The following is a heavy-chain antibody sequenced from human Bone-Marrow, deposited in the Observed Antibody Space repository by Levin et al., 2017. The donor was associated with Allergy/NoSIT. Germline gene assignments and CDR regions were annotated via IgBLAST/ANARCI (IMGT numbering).Heavy chain of an antibody. CDR2: ISKSSQYI. V-gene: IGHV3-21*01. Sequence: LSLTCAASGFNFSAYSMIWVRQAPGKGLEWVSSISKSSQYIYFGDAVKGRFTISRDNAKNSLYLQMNSLRAEDTAIYYCARLGGHDAFDNWGQGTLVAVSS. J-gene: IGHJ4*02. D-gene: IGHD3-16*01. CDR1: GFNFSAYS. CDR3: ARLGGHDAFDN.